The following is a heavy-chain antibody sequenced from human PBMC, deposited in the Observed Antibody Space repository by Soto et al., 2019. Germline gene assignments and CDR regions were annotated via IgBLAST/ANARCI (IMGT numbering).Heavy chain of an antibody. J-gene: IGHJ4*02. CDR3: ARSSAAGEFGSWYFLGFDY. D-gene: IGHD6-13*01. CDR1: GFTFSSYG. CDR2: IWYDGSNK. V-gene: IGHV3-33*01. Sequence: GGSLRLSCAASGFTFSSYGMHWVRQAPGKGLEWVAVIWYDGSNKYYADSVKGRFTISRDNSKNQFSLKLSSVTAADTAVYYCARSSAAGEFGSWYFLGFDYWGQGTLVTVSS.